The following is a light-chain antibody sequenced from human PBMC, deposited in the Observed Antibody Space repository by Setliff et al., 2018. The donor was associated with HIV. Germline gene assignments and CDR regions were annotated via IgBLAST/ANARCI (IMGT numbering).Light chain of an antibody. Sequence: QSALTQPASVSGSPGQSITISCTGTSSDVGGYNYVSWYQQHPGKAPKLMIYDVSNRPSGVSNRFSGSKSGNTAPLTISGLQAEDEADYYCSSYTSSSTFWVFGGGTKFTVL. CDR2: DVS. CDR3: SSYTSSSTFWV. J-gene: IGLJ3*02. V-gene: IGLV2-14*03. CDR1: SSDVGGYNY.